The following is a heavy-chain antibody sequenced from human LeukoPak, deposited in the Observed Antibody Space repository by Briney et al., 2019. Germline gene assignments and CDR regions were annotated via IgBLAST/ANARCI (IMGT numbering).Heavy chain of an antibody. D-gene: IGHD6-19*01. Sequence: ASVKVSCKVSGYTLTELSMHWVRQAPGKGLEWMGGFDPEDGETIYAQKFQGRVTMTEDTSTDTAYMELSSLRSEDTAVYYCARTIAVAGTIDYWGQGTLVTVSS. CDR2: FDPEDGET. J-gene: IGHJ4*02. CDR1: GYTLTELS. CDR3: ARTIAVAGTIDY. V-gene: IGHV1-24*01.